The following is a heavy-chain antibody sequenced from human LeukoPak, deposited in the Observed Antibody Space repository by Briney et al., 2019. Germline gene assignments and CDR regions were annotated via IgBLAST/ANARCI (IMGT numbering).Heavy chain of an antibody. V-gene: IGHV4-31*03. J-gene: IGHJ3*01. D-gene: IGHD6-13*01. Sequence: SETLSLTCTVSGGSINSGGFYWSWLRQLPGQGLEWLAYISDSGNTYYTPSLRSRILVSSDISDDQFSLKLKSVTAADTAIYYCARGWRSTSWYIATFDLWGPGTAVAVVS. CDR2: ISDSGNT. CDR3: ARGWRSTSWYIATFDL. CDR1: GGSINSGGFY.